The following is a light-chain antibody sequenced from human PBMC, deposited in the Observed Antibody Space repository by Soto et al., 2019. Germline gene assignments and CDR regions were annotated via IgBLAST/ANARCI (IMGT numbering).Light chain of an antibody. CDR2: GDN. CDR1: NSNIGTGYG. Sequence: QSVLTQPPSVTGAPGQRVTISCTWNNSNIGTGYGVHWYQQFPGTAPRLLTYGDNNRPSGVPDLFSGSNSGTSASLTITCLQAEDAARYYFQFYDTIRFSLMFGGGTKLTV. V-gene: IGLV1-40*01. CDR3: QFYDTIRFSLM. J-gene: IGLJ3*02.